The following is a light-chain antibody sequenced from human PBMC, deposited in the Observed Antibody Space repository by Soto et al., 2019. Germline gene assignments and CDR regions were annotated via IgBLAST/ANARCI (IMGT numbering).Light chain of an antibody. CDR1: SSDVGGYNF. Sequence: QSALTQPPSASGSPGQSVTISCTGTSSDVGGYNFVSWYQQHPGKAPKLMIYEVSKRPSGVPDRFSGSKSGNAASLTVSVLQAEDEADYYCSSYAGSKNFVFGGGTKLTVL. J-gene: IGLJ2*01. CDR2: EVS. CDR3: SSYAGSKNFV. V-gene: IGLV2-8*01.